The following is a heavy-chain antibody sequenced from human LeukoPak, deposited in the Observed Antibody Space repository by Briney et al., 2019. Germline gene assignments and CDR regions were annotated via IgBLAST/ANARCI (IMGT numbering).Heavy chain of an antibody. CDR3: TRGQMNY. V-gene: IGHV3-53*01. CDR1: EFTVSRNY. D-gene: IGHD5-24*01. J-gene: IGHJ4*02. Sequence: GGSLRLSCTASEFTVSRNYMLWVRQAPGKGLEWVSLIFSNGDTHYAGSVKGRFTISRDTSKNTVSLQMNSLRVEDTAMYYCTRGQMNYWGQGTLVTVSS. CDR2: IFSNGDT.